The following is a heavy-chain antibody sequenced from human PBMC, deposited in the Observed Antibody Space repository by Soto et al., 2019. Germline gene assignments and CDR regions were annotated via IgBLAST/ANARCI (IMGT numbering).Heavy chain of an antibody. CDR1: GFTFSSYA. J-gene: IGHJ6*02. D-gene: IGHD3-10*01. CDR3: ARSMDSDYYYGMDV. CDR2: ISYDGSNK. Sequence: SLRLSCAASGFTFSSYAMHWVRQAPGKGLEWVAVISYDGSNKYYADSVKGRFTISRDNSKNTLYLQMNSLRAEDTAVYYCARSMDSDYYYGMDVWGQGT. V-gene: IGHV3-30-3*01.